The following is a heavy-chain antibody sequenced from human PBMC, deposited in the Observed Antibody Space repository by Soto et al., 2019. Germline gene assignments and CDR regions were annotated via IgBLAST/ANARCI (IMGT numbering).Heavy chain of an antibody. CDR1: GFTFSSYA. D-gene: IGHD4-17*01. V-gene: IGHV3-30-3*01. Sequence: QVQLVESGGGVVQPGRSLRLSCAASGFTFSSYAMHWVRQAPGKGLEWVAVISYDGSNKYYADSVKGRFTISRDNSKNTLYLQMNSLRAEDTAVYYCAREISTVVPPSPVDYWGQGTLVTVSS. CDR3: AREISTVVPPSPVDY. CDR2: ISYDGSNK. J-gene: IGHJ4*02.